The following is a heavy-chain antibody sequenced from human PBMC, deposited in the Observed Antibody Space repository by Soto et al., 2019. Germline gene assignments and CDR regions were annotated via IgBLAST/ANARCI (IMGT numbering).Heavy chain of an antibody. CDR1: GFTFSSYA. CDR2: ISGSGGST. Sequence: LRLSCAASGFTFSSYAMSWVRQAPGKGLEWVSAISGSGGSTYYADSVKGRFTISRDNSKNTLYLQMNSLRAEDTAVYYCAKDGRGHYYYYYGMDVWGQGTTVTVSS. CDR3: AKDGRGHYYYYYGMDV. D-gene: IGHD2-15*01. J-gene: IGHJ6*02. V-gene: IGHV3-23*01.